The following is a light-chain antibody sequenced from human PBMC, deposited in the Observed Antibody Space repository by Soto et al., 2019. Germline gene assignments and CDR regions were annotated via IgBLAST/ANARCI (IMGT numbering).Light chain of an antibody. CDR3: SSYAGSNNYV. J-gene: IGLJ1*01. CDR2: EVS. V-gene: IGLV2-8*01. CDR1: SSDVGGYNY. Sequence: QSALTQPPSASGSPGQSVTISCTGTSSDVGGYNYVSWYQQDPGKAPKLIIYEVSQRPSGVPDRFSGSKSGNTASLTVSGLQAEDEADYYCSSYAGSNNYVFGSGTKLTVL.